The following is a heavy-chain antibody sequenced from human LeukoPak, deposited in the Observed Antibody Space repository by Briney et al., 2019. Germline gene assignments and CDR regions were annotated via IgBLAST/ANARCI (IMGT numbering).Heavy chain of an antibody. Sequence: KPSETLSLTCTVSGGSISSYYWSWIRQPPGKGLEWIGYIYYSGSTNYNPSLKSRVTISVDTSKNQFSLKLSSVTAADTAVYYCARLPYGGKGFDYWGQGTLVTVSS. J-gene: IGHJ4*02. CDR2: IYYSGST. D-gene: IGHD4-23*01. CDR1: GGSISSYY. CDR3: ARLPYGGKGFDY. V-gene: IGHV4-59*01.